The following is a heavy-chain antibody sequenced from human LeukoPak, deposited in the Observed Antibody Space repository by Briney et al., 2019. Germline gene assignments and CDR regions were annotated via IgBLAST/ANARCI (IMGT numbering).Heavy chain of an antibody. CDR1: GGSFSGYY. J-gene: IGHJ5*02. CDR2: INHSGST. Sequence: SETLPLTCAVYGGSFSGYYWSWIRQPPGKGLEWIGEINHSGSTNYNPSLKSRVTISVDTSKNQFSLKLSSVTAADTAVYYCARRPRNFRTTGTTREWFDPWGQGTLVTVSS. V-gene: IGHV4-34*01. D-gene: IGHD1-1*01. CDR3: ARRPRNFRTTGTTREWFDP.